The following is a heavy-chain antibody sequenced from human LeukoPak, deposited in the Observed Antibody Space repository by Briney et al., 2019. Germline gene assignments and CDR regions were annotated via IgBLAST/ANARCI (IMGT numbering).Heavy chain of an antibody. CDR3: ASSDYYSLDF. CDR1: RGSISSRTW. D-gene: IGHD4-17*01. V-gene: IGHV4-4*02. CDR2: ISNGGNT. Sequence: SGTLSRTCAVSRGSISSRTWWTWVRQSPGRGLEWIGEISNGGNTNYNPSLKSRVTMSIDKSKNQFSLNLSSVTAADTAVYYCASSDYYSLDFWGQGNLVTVSS. J-gene: IGHJ4*02.